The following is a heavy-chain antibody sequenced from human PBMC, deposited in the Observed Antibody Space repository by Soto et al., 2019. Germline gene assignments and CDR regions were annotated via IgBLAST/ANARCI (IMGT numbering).Heavy chain of an antibody. Sequence: PSETLSLTCAVYGGSFSGYYWSWIRQPPGKGLEWIGEINHSGSTNYNPSLKSRVTISVDTSKNKFSLKLSSVTAADTAVYYCARGIAAAGTRGYYGMDVWGQGTTVTVSS. J-gene: IGHJ6*02. D-gene: IGHD6-13*01. V-gene: IGHV4-34*01. CDR3: ARGIAAAGTRGYYGMDV. CDR2: INHSGST. CDR1: GGSFSGYY.